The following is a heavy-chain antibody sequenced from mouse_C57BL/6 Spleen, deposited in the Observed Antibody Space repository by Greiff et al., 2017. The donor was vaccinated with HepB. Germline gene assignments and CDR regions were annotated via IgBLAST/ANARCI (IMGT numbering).Heavy chain of an antibody. CDR2: ISSGSSTI. Sequence: EVKLVESGGGLVKPGGSLKLSCAASGFTFSDYGMHWVRQAPEKGLEWVAYISSGSSTIYYADTVKGRFTISRDNAKNTLFLQMTSLRSEDTAMYYCARGEGSYWYFDVWGTGTTVTVSS. J-gene: IGHJ1*03. CDR1: GFTFSDYG. V-gene: IGHV5-17*01. CDR3: ARGEGSYWYFDV.